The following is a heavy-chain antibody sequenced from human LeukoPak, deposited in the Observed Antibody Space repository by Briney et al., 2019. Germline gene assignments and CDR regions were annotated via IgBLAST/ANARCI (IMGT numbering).Heavy chain of an antibody. CDR1: GYAFTSNW. J-gene: IGHJ5*02. V-gene: IGHV5-51*01. Sequence: GESLKISCKGSGYAFTSNWIAWVRQMSGKGLEWMGIIYLGDSDTRYSPSFQGQVTISADKSINTAYLQWSSLKASDTAMYYCALSTAGWFDPWGQGTLVTVSS. CDR3: ALSTAGWFDP. CDR2: IYLGDSDT. D-gene: IGHD2/OR15-2a*01.